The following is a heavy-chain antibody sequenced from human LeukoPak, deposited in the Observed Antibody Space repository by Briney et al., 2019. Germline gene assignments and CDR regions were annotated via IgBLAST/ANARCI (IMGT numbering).Heavy chain of an antibody. Sequence: GGSLRLSCAASGFTFSDYYMSWIRQAPGKGLEWVSYISSSGSTIYYADSVKGRFAISRDNAKNSLYLQMNSLRAEDTAVYYCAREGDSGSYMFGAFDIWGQGTMVTVSS. CDR3: AREGDSGSYMFGAFDI. V-gene: IGHV3-11*01. J-gene: IGHJ3*02. D-gene: IGHD1-26*01. CDR2: ISSSGSTI. CDR1: GFTFSDYY.